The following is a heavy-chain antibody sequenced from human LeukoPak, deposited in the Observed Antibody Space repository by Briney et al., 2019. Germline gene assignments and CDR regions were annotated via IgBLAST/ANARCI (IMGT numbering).Heavy chain of an antibody. J-gene: IGHJ4*02. Sequence: GGSLRLSCAASGFTFSSYGMSWVRQAPGKGLEWVSAISGSGGSTYYADSVKGRFTISRDNSKNTLYLQMNSLRAEDTAVYYCAKASLHYDILTGLDYWGQGTLVTVSS. V-gene: IGHV3-23*01. D-gene: IGHD3-9*01. CDR2: ISGSGGST. CDR1: GFTFSSYG. CDR3: AKASLHYDILTGLDY.